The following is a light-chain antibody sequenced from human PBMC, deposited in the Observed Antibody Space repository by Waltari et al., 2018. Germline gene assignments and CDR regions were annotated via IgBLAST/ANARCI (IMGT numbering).Light chain of an antibody. J-gene: IGKJ1*01. Sequence: EVVLTQSPATLSVSPGERATLSCRASQSVNYYLAWYQQKDGQAPRFLIYGASTRATGIPARFSGSGSGTEFTLSISSLQSEDFAIYYCQQYDEWPRTFGHGTRVEI. CDR2: GAS. CDR1: QSVNYY. CDR3: QQYDEWPRT. V-gene: IGKV3-15*01.